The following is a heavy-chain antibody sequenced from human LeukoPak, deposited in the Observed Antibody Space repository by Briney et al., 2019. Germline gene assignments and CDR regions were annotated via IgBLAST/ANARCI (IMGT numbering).Heavy chain of an antibody. D-gene: IGHD6-19*01. CDR2: ISSSSSTI. V-gene: IGHV3-48*01. J-gene: IGHJ4*02. Sequence: PGGSLRLSCAASGFTFSSYSMNWVRQAPGKGLEWASYISSSSSTIYYADSVKGRFTISRDNAKNSLYLQMNSLRAEDTAVYYCARGGAVAGTFGPPFDYWGQGTLVTVSS. CDR1: GFTFSSYS. CDR3: ARGGAVAGTFGPPFDY.